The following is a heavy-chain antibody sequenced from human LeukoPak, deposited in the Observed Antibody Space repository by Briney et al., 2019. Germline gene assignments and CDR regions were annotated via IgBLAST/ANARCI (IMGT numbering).Heavy chain of an antibody. CDR1: GGSISSGDYY. D-gene: IGHD3-10*01. CDR2: IYYSGST. Sequence: SETLSLTCTVSGGSISSGDYYWSWIRQPPGKGLEWIGYIYYSGSTYYNPSLKSRVTISVDTSKNQFSLKLSSVTAADTAVYYCARGVHGGPLMVRGVTNGLDKIDYWGRGTLVTVSS. J-gene: IGHJ4*02. V-gene: IGHV4-30-4*01. CDR3: ARGVHGGPLMVRGVTNGLDKIDY.